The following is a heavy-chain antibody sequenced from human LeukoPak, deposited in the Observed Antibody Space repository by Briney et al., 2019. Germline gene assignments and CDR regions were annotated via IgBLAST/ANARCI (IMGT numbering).Heavy chain of an antibody. CDR3: ARFDYGAPDY. D-gene: IGHD3-16*01. CDR2: TYYTSKWSN. CDR1: GDSVSSNSAA. Sequence: SQTLSLTCAISGDSVSSNSAAWNWIRQSPSRGLEWLGRTYYTSKWSNDYAVSVKSRISINPDTSKNQFSLQLTSGTPEDTAVYYCARFDYGAPDYWGQGTLVTVSS. J-gene: IGHJ4*02. V-gene: IGHV6-1*01.